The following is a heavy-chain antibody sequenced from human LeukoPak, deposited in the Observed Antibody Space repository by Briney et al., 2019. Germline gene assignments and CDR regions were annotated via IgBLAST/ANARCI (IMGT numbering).Heavy chain of an antibody. CDR3: AREVDSSTAFDI. J-gene: IGHJ3*02. CDR2: IYYSGST. CDR1: GGSISSYY. V-gene: IGHV4-59*01. D-gene: IGHD6-19*01. Sequence: SETLSLTCTVSGGSISSYYWSWIRQPPGKGLEWIGYIYYSGSTNYNPSLKSRVTISVDTSKNQFSLKLSSVTAADTAVYYCAREVDSSTAFDIWGQGTMVTVSS.